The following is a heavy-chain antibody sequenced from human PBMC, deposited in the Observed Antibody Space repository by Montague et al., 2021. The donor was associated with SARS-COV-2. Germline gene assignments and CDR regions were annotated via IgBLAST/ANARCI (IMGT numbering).Heavy chain of an antibody. V-gene: IGHV3-48*02. J-gene: IGHJ4*02. Sequence: SLRLSCAASGFTFNSYCMHWIRQAPGKGLEWVSAISGSGSDTHYIDSVRGRFTISRDNAENSLYLQMNNLRDEDTGIYYCARDRGRSGWDWGQGTLVTVSS. CDR1: GFTFNSYC. CDR2: ISGSGSDT. D-gene: IGHD6-25*01. CDR3: ARDRGRSGWD.